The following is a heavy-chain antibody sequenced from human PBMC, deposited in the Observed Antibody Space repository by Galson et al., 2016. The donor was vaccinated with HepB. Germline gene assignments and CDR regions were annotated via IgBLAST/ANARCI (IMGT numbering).Heavy chain of an antibody. J-gene: IGHJ5*02. CDR1: GFSFNSYA. CDR2: IIGSGVST. V-gene: IGHV3-23*01. CDR3: AKHLADDNLYDL. D-gene: IGHD1-1*01. Sequence: SLRLSCAASGFSFNSYAMSWVRHTPEKGLEWVSGIIGSGVSTDYADSVKGRFTISRDNSKNTLFLQMSSLRAEDTAVYYCAKHLADDNLYDLWGQGTLVTVST.